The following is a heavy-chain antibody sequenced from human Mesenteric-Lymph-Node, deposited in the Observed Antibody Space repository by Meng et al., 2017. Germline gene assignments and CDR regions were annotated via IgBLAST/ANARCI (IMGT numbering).Heavy chain of an antibody. CDR1: GYTFTSYA. V-gene: IGHV7-4-1*02. J-gene: IGHJ5*02. D-gene: IGHD6-13*01. Sequence: QVQLVQSGAEVKKPGASVKVSCKASGYTFTSYAMNWVRQAPGQGLEWMGWINTITGIPTYAQDFTGRFVFSLDTSVSTAYLQISSLKAEDTAVFYCARRFSSSWFDPWGQGTLVTVAS. CDR2: INTITGIP. CDR3: ARRFSSSWFDP.